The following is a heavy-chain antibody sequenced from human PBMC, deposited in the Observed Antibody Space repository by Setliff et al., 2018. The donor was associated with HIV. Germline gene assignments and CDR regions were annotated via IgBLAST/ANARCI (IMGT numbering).Heavy chain of an antibody. Sequence: ASVKVSCKASGYTFTTFGISWVRQAPGQGLEWMGWISAYNGHTNYAQKFQGRVTMTTDTSTSTAYMELRSLRSDDTAVYYCARGGVGSGWYDEVDYWGQGTLVTVSS. CDR2: ISAYNGHT. D-gene: IGHD6-19*01. J-gene: IGHJ4*02. CDR3: ARGGVGSGWYDEVDY. V-gene: IGHV1-18*01. CDR1: GYTFTTFG.